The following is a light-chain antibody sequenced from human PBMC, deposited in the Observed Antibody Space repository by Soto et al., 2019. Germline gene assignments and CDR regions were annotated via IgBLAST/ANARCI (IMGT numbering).Light chain of an antibody. Sequence: AIQLTQSPSSLSASVGDRVTITCRASQGISSALAWYQQKPGKAPKLLICDASSLESGVPSRFSGSGSGTDFTLTINNLQPDDFAIYYCQQTLKIPWTFGRGTKVDIK. CDR2: DAS. CDR3: QQTLKIPWT. CDR1: QGISSA. J-gene: IGKJ1*01. V-gene: IGKV1-13*02.